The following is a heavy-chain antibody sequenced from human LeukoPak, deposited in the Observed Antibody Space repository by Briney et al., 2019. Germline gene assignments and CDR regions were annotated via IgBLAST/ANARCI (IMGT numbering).Heavy chain of an antibody. CDR2: VKSKSDGGTT. V-gene: IGHV3-15*01. CDR1: GFTLTNAW. Sequence: PGGSLRLSCAASGFTLTNAWMSWVRQAPGKGLGWVGRVKSKSDGGTTDYAAPVKGRFTISGDDSKSTLYLQMNSLKTEDTALYYCPTDVFRGGYFNWFAPWGKGTLVTVSS. CDR3: PTDVFRGGYFNWFAP. D-gene: IGHD1-26*01. J-gene: IGHJ5*02.